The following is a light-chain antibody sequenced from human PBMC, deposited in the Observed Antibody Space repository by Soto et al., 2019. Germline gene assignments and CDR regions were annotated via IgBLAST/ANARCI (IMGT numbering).Light chain of an antibody. CDR3: ATWDDSLTDYV. CDR1: TSNIGRNT. J-gene: IGLJ1*01. CDR2: SNK. Sequence: QPVLTQAPSASETPGQRVTISCSGGTSNIGRNTVNWYQQLPGTAPKLLIYSNKRRPSGVPDRFSGSKSGTSASLAISGLQSEDEADYYCATWDDSLTDYVFGTGTKVTVL. V-gene: IGLV1-44*01.